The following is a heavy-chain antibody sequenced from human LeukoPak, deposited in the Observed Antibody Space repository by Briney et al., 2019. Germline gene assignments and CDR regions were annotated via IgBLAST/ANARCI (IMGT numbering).Heavy chain of an antibody. V-gene: IGHV6-1*01. D-gene: IGHD6-19*01. CDR1: GDSVFGNSVT. CDR3: ARDFLAGGFDY. Sequence: SQTLSLTCVISGDSVFGNSVTWNWIRQSPSRGLEWLGKTYYRSKWYSDYAVSVKSRITINPDTSKNQFSLQLNSVTPEDTAVYYCARDFLAGGFDYWGQGTLVTVSS. CDR2: TYYRSKWYS. J-gene: IGHJ4*02.